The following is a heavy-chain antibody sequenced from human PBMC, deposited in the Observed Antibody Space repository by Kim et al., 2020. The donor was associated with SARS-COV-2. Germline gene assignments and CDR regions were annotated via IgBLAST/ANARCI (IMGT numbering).Heavy chain of an antibody. CDR3: ASDYGGNSGYYFDY. CDR1: GGSFSGYY. J-gene: IGHJ4*02. Sequence: SETLSLTCAVYGGSFSGYYWSWIRQPPGKGLEWIGEINHSGSTNYNPSLKSRVTISVDTSKNQFSLKLSPVTAADTAVYYCASDYGGNSGYYFDYWGQGTLVTVSS. D-gene: IGHD4-17*01. V-gene: IGHV4-34*01. CDR2: INHSGST.